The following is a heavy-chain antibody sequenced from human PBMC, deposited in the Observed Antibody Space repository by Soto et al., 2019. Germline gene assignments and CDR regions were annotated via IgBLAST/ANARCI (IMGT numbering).Heavy chain of an antibody. CDR3: ARDWYGGYDPGDYFDY. CDR1: GYTFTSYG. J-gene: IGHJ4*02. Sequence: ASVKVSCKASGYTFTSYGISWVRQAPGQGLEWMGWISAYNGNTNDAQKLQGRVTMTTDTSTSTAYMELRSLRSDDTAVYYCARDWYGGYDPGDYFDYWGQGTLVTVSS. CDR2: ISAYNGNT. D-gene: IGHD5-12*01. V-gene: IGHV1-18*01.